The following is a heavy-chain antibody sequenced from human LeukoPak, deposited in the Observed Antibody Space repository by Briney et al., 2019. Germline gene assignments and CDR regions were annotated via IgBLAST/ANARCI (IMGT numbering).Heavy chain of an antibody. CDR2: INTNTGNP. CDR3: ARKYYDILTGFSPYYYCYGMDV. J-gene: IGHJ6*02. Sequence: ASVKVSCKASEYTFTSYAMNWVRQAPGQGLEWMGWINTNTGNPTYAQGFTGRFVFSLDTSVSTAYLQISSLKAEDTAVYYCARKYYDILTGFSPYYYCYGMDVWGQGTTVTVSS. D-gene: IGHD3-9*01. CDR1: EYTFTSYA. V-gene: IGHV7-4-1*02.